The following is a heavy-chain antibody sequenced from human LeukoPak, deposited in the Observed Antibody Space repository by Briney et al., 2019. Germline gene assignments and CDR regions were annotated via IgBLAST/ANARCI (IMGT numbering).Heavy chain of an antibody. Sequence: GGSLRLSCAASGFTFSSYSMNWVRQAPGKGLEWVSSISSSSSYIYYADSVKGRFAISRDNSKNTLYLQMNSLRAEDTAVYYCAKGPPYYYDSTDDDYFDYWGQGTLVTVSS. V-gene: IGHV3-21*04. J-gene: IGHJ4*02. CDR1: GFTFSSYS. D-gene: IGHD3-22*01. CDR3: AKGPPYYYDSTDDDYFDY. CDR2: ISSSSSYI.